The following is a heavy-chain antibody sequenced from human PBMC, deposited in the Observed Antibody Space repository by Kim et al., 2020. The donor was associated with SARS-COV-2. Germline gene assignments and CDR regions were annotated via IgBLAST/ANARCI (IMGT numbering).Heavy chain of an antibody. V-gene: IGHV4-34*01. CDR3: ARGPREGGYSGYDPENDA. Sequence: SETLSLTCAVYGGSFSGYYWSWIRQPPGKGLEWIGEINHSGSTNYNPSLKSRVTISVDTSKNQFSLKLSSVTAADTAVYYCARGPREGGYSGYDPENDA. D-gene: IGHD5-12*01. CDR2: INHSGST. J-gene: IGHJ3*01. CDR1: GGSFSGYY.